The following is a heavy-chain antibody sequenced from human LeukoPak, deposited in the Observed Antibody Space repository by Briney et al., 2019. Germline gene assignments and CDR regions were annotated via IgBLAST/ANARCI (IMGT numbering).Heavy chain of an antibody. J-gene: IGHJ3*02. CDR3: AKAAPFLTEDVAFDI. CDR2: IRYDGSNK. CDR1: GFTFSSYS. V-gene: IGHV3-30*02. Sequence: GGSLRLSCAASGFTFSSYSMNWVRQAPGKGLEWVAFIRYDGSNKYYADSVKGRFTISRDNSKNTLYLQMNSLRAEDTAVYYCAKAAPFLTEDVAFDIWGQGTMVTVSS. D-gene: IGHD2/OR15-2a*01.